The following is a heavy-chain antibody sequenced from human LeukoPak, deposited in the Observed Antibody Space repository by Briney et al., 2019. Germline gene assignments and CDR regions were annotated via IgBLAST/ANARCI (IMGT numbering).Heavy chain of an antibody. CDR1: GGSISSYY. CDR2: IYYSGST. D-gene: IGHD3-10*01. Sequence: SETLSLTCTVSGGSISSYYWSWIRQPPGKGLEWIGYIYYSGSTNYNPSLKSRVTISVDTSKNQFSLKLSSVTAADTAVYYCARDRYYYGSGSYLVWGQGTTVTVSS. CDR3: ARDRYYYGSGSYLV. V-gene: IGHV4-59*01. J-gene: IGHJ6*02.